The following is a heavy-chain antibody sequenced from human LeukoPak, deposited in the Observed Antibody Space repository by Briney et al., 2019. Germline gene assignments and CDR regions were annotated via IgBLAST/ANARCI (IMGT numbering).Heavy chain of an antibody. J-gene: IGHJ6*02. CDR1: GFTFSSYG. D-gene: IGHD3-3*01. CDR3: AKDRRSDFWSGYYHYYYYGMDV. CDR2: ISYDGSNK. V-gene: IGHV3-30*18. Sequence: PGRSLRLSCAASGFTFSSYGMRWVRQAPGKGLEWVAVISYDGSNKYYAGSVKGRFTISRDNSTNTLYLQKNSLRAEDTAVYYCAKDRRSDFWSGYYHYYYYGMDVWGQGTTVTVSS.